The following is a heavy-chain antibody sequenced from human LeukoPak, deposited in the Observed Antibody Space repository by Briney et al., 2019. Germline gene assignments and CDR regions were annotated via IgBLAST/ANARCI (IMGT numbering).Heavy chain of an antibody. Sequence: GGSLRLSCAASGFTFSSYEMNWVRQAPGKGLEWVLYISSSGSTIYYADSVKGRFTISRDNAKNSLYLQMNSLRAEDTAVYYCARGPTIFGVVPFDYWGQGTLVTVSS. D-gene: IGHD3-3*01. J-gene: IGHJ4*02. CDR2: ISSSGSTI. CDR3: ARGPTIFGVVPFDY. V-gene: IGHV3-48*03. CDR1: GFTFSSYE.